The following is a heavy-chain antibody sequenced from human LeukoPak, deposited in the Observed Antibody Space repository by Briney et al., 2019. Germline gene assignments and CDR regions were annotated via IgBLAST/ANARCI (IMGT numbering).Heavy chain of an antibody. V-gene: IGHV3-23*01. D-gene: IGHD6-19*01. J-gene: IGHJ3*02. CDR1: GFTFSTYG. Sequence: GGSLRLSCAASGFTFSTYGMSWVRQAPGKGLEWVSAISGSGGNTYYADSVKGRITISRDNSKNTLFLQVTSLRAEDTAVYYCAISTYTSAWADAFDIWGQGTLATVSS. CDR2: ISGSGGNT. CDR3: AISTYTSAWADAFDI.